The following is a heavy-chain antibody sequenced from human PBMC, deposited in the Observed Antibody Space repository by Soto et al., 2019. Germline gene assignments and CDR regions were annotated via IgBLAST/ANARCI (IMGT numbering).Heavy chain of an antibody. CDR2: FDPEDGET. J-gene: IGHJ4*02. CDR1: GYTLTELS. CDR3: ATDLSYYYDSSGYTSSFDY. Sequence: GASVKVSCKVSGYTLTELSMHWVRQAPGKGLEWMGGFDPEDGETIYAQKFQGRVTMTEDTSTDTAYMELSSLGSEDTAVYYCATDLSYYYDSSGYTSSFDYWGQGTLVTVSS. V-gene: IGHV1-24*01. D-gene: IGHD3-22*01.